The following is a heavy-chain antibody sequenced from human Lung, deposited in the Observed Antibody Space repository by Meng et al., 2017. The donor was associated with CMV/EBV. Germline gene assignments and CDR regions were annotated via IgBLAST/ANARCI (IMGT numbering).Heavy chain of an antibody. Sequence: GGSXRLXCAASGFTFSSYGMHWVRQAPGKGLEWVAVIWYDGSNKYYADSEKGRFTISRDNSKNTLYLQMNSLRAEDTAVYYCAKDLVGFWSGYVGTFEYGXQGNXVTVSS. CDR1: GFTFSSYG. CDR2: IWYDGSNK. CDR3: AKDLVGFWSGYVGTFEY. V-gene: IGHV3-33*06. J-gene: IGHJ4*02. D-gene: IGHD3-3*01.